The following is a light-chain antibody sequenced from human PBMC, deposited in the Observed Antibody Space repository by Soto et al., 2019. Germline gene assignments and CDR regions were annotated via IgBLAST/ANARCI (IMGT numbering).Light chain of an antibody. CDR3: QQYFNWPRT. CDR1: QSVGSN. Sequence: EIVMTQSPATLSVSPGEGATLSCRDSQSVGSNLAWYQQRPGQAPRLLMYGASTRASDIPARFSGGGSGAEFTLTISSLQSEDFAVYYCQQYFNWPRTFGQGTKVEIK. CDR2: GAS. V-gene: IGKV3-15*01. J-gene: IGKJ1*01.